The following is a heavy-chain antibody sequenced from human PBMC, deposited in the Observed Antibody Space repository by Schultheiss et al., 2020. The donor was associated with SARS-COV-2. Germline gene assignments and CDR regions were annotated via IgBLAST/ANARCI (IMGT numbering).Heavy chain of an antibody. CDR2: ISGSGDNT. V-gene: IGHV3-23*01. CDR3: ARDSRSGTISY. Sequence: GGSLRLSCAASGFTFSSFAMNWVRQAPGKGLEWVSGISGSGDNTYYADSVKGRFTISRDNSKNALYLQMSCLRADDTAVYYCARDSRSGTISYWGQGTLVTVSS. CDR1: GFTFSSFA. D-gene: IGHD1-7*01. J-gene: IGHJ4*02.